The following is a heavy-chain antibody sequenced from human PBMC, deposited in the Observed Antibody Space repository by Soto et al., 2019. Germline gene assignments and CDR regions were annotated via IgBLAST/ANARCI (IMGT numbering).Heavy chain of an antibody. CDR3: ATMVRGVDAFDI. CDR1: GFTFSNFS. V-gene: IGHV3-48*02. CDR2: ISSSSSTI. D-gene: IGHD3-10*01. J-gene: IGHJ3*02. Sequence: GGSLRLSWAASGFTFSNFSMNRVSQAPGKGLEWVSYISSSSSTIYYADSVEGRFTISRDNAKNSLYLQMNSLRDEDTAVYYCATMVRGVDAFDIWGQGTMVTVSS.